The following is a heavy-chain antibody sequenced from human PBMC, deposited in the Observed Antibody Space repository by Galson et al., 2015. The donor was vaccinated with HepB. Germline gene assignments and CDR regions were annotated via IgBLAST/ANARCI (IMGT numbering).Heavy chain of an antibody. CDR1: GSSISSYY. CDR3: ARVFGGNALDF. D-gene: IGHD4-23*01. V-gene: IGHV4-4*07. Sequence: LTCTVSGSSISSYYWSWIRQPAGRGLEWIGRVYKSGSTYYNPSLKSRVTLSIDMSKNHFSLTLTSVTAADTAVYYCARVFGGNALDFWGQGILVTVSS. CDR2: VYKSGST. J-gene: IGHJ4*02.